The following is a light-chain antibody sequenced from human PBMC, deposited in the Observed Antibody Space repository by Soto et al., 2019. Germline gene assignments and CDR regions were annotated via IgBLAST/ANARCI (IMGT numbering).Light chain of an antibody. CDR1: QSISSY. CDR3: QQSYSTLGFT. V-gene: IGKV1-39*01. CDR2: AAT. Sequence: DIQMTQSPSSLSASVGDRVTITCRASQSISSYLNWYQQKPGKAPKLLIYAATSLQSGVPSRFSGSGSGTEFPLTISSLQPEDFATYYCQQSYSTLGFTFGPGTKVDIK. J-gene: IGKJ3*01.